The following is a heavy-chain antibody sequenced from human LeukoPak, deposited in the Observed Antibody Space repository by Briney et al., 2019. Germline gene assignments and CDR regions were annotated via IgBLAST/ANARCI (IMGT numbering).Heavy chain of an antibody. D-gene: IGHD5-24*01. CDR1: GGSVSGRY. CDR2: IFYTVKT. V-gene: IGHV4-59*02. CDR3: ATTTDDGHNDY. Sequence: SETLSLTCTVSGGSVSGRYWSWIRQPPGKGLEWIGYIFYTVKTKYNPSLGSRVTISVDTSKNQFSLKLTSVTAADTAMYYCATTTDDGHNDYWGQGTLVTVSS. J-gene: IGHJ4*02.